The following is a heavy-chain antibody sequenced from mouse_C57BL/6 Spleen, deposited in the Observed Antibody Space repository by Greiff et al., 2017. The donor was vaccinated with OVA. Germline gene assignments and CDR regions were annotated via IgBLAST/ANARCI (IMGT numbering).Heavy chain of an antibody. CDR2: IYPSDSET. CDR3: TRDYGSNDAMDY. Sequence: QVQLQQPGAELVRPGSSVKLSCKASGYTFTSYWMDWVKQRPGQGLAWIGNIYPSDSETHYNQKFKAKATLTVDKSSSTAYMQLISQTSEDSAVYCCTRDYGSNDAMDYWGQGTSVTVSS. D-gene: IGHD1-1*01. CDR1: GYTFTSYW. V-gene: IGHV1-61*01. J-gene: IGHJ4*01.